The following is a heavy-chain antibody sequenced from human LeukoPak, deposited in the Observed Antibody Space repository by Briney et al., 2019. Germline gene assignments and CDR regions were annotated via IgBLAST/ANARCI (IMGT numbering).Heavy chain of an antibody. Sequence: GESLKISCKGSGYNFTSYWIGWVRQMPGKGLEWMGIIYPGDSDTRYSPSFQGQVTSSADKSISTAYLQWSSLKAPDTAMYYCARLTAYYDILTGYSPNWFDPWGQGTLVTVSS. V-gene: IGHV5-51*01. CDR3: ARLTAYYDILTGYSPNWFDP. CDR2: IYPGDSDT. J-gene: IGHJ5*02. CDR1: GYNFTSYW. D-gene: IGHD3-9*01.